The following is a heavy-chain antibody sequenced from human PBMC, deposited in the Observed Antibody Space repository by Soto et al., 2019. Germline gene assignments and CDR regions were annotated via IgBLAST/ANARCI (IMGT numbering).Heavy chain of an antibody. CDR3: ARGEELADAFDI. D-gene: IGHD3-10*01. V-gene: IGHV3-21*01. J-gene: IGHJ3*02. Sequence: NPGGSLRLSCAASGFTFSSYSMNWVRQAPGKGLEWVSSISSSSSYIYYADSVKGRFTISRDNAKNSLYLQMNSLRAEDTAVYYCARGEELADAFDIWGQGTMVTVSS. CDR2: ISSSSSYI. CDR1: GFTFSSYS.